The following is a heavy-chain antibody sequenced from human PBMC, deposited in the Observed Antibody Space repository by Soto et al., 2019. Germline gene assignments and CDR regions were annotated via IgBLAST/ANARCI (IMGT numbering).Heavy chain of an antibody. V-gene: IGHV4-39*01. CDR3: ARQIARRWDSFAD. J-gene: IGHJ4*02. Sequence: PSEPLSLTCTVSGDSISSSSHYWGWIRQPPGKGLEWIGSIYYSGSTHYNPSLKSRVTISGDSSKNQFSLKVYSVTAADTAVYYWARQIARRWDSFADWGQGDLVTV. D-gene: IGHD6-13*01. CDR2: IYYSGST. CDR1: GDSISSSSHY.